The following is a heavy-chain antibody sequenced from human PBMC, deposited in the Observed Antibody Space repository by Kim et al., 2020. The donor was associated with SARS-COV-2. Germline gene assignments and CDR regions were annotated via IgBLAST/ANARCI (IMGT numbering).Heavy chain of an antibody. V-gene: IGHV3-48*03. J-gene: IGHJ5*02. D-gene: IGHD3-9*01. Sequence: YPDSVKGRFPISRDNAKNSLYLQMNSLRAEDTAVYYCASHGRYDILTGNTWGQGTLVTVSS. CDR3: ASHGRYDILTGNT.